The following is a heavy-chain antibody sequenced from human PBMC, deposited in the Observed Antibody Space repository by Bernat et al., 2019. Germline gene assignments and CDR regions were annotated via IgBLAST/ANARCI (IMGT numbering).Heavy chain of an antibody. V-gene: IGHV4-4*02. CDR2: IWHSGSL. D-gene: IGHD6-25*01. J-gene: IGHJ6*03. CDR1: GGSLSSSNW. Sequence: QVQLQESGPGLVKPSGTLSLTCAVSGGSLSSSNWWTWVRQPPGKGLEWIGEIWHSGSLNYNPSLNSRVTISVDNSKTHSSQNLTSETAANTAGYYGGRKGGSGWYYMDVGGKGTTVPVFS. CDR3: GRKGGSGWYYMDV.